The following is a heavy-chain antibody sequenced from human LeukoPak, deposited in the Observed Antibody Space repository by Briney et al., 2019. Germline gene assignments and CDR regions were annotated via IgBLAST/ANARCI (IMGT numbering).Heavy chain of an antibody. Sequence: GGSVKVSCKASGYTFTSHGISWVRQAPGQGLEWMGWISAYNGDTNYPQKLQGRVIMTTDRSTNTAYVELRSLRSDHTAVYFCARIGKAPPGGYYGYWGQGTLVTVCS. CDR1: GYTFTSHG. J-gene: IGHJ4*02. CDR3: ARIGKAPPGGYYGY. V-gene: IGHV1-18*01. D-gene: IGHD3-10*01. CDR2: ISAYNGDT.